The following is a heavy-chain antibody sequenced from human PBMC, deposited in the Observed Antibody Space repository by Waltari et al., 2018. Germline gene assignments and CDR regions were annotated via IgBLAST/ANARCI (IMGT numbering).Heavy chain of an antibody. CDR1: GFRFSNYW. CDR2: ISNDESSL. J-gene: IGHJ6*02. Sequence: EEQLLESGGGLVQPGDSLRISCAASGFRFSNYWMNWVRQAPGKGLVWVARISNDESSLTYADSVKGRFTISRDNAKNTLYLQMKRLRAEDTAVYYCVRLAQRTYRSPVPGRHYYYGMDVWGQGTTVTVSS. D-gene: IGHD3-10*01. CDR3: VRLAQRTYRSPVPGRHYYYGMDV. V-gene: IGHV3-74*03.